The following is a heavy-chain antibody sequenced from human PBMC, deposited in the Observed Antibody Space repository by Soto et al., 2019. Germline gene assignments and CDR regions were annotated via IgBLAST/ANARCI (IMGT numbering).Heavy chain of an antibody. CDR2: ISGSGGST. V-gene: IGHV3-23*01. D-gene: IGHD3-10*01. J-gene: IGHJ4*02. CDR3: AKEGFRAVGEVLYYYFVY. Sequence: EVQLLESGGGLVQPGGSLRLSCAASGFTFSSYAMSWVRQAPGKGLEWVSAISGSGGSTYYADSVKGRFTISRDNSKKPLDLPMNCLRAEDTDVDYCAKEGFRAVGEVLYYYFVYCGQGNLFTVSS. CDR1: GFTFSSYA.